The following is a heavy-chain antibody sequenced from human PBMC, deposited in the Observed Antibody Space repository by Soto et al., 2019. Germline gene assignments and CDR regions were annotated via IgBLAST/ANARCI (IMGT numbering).Heavy chain of an antibody. V-gene: IGHV3-21*01. CDR1: GFTFSTYS. J-gene: IGHJ5*02. Sequence: GGSLRLSCAASGFTFSTYSLNWVRQAPGKGLEWVSSINSRSSYIFYADSVKGRFTISRDNAKNSLYLQMDSLRAEDTAVYYCARDPSDLWEPILYFDPWGQGTLVTVSS. D-gene: IGHD3-3*01. CDR3: ARDPSDLWEPILYFDP. CDR2: INSRSSYI.